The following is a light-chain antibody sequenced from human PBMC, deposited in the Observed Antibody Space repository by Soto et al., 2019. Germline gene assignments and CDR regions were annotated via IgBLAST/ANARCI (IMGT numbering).Light chain of an antibody. V-gene: IGLV1-44*01. CDR2: GSN. CDR1: SSNIGGSA. Sequence: QSVLTQPPSTSGTPGQKVTISCSGGSSNIGGSAVNWYQLLPGTAPKLLIYGSNQRPSGVPDRFSGSKSGTSASLAISELQSEDEADYYCATWDDSLNGVLFGGGTKLTVL. J-gene: IGLJ2*01. CDR3: ATWDDSLNGVL.